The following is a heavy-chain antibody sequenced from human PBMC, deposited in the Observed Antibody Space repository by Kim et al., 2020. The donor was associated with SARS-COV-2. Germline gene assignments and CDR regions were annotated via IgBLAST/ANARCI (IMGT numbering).Heavy chain of an antibody. Sequence: YSASVKGRFTISRDDSKNSLYLQRNSLKTEDTAVYYCARAQGSGSYASDYWGQGTLVTVSS. D-gene: IGHD3-10*01. CDR3: ARAQGSGSYASDY. V-gene: IGHV3-72*01. J-gene: IGHJ4*02.